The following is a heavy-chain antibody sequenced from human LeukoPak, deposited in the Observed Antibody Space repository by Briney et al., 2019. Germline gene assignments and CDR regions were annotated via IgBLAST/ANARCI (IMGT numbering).Heavy chain of an antibody. D-gene: IGHD6-19*01. Sequence: ASVKVSCKASGYTFTSYDINWVRQATGQGLEWMGWMNPNSGNTGYAQKFQGRVTITRNTSISTAYMELSSLRSEDTAVYYCARVTSGWYNWFDPWGQGTLVTVSS. CDR3: ARVTSGWYNWFDP. V-gene: IGHV1-8*01. CDR1: GYTFTSYD. CDR2: MNPNSGNT. J-gene: IGHJ5*02.